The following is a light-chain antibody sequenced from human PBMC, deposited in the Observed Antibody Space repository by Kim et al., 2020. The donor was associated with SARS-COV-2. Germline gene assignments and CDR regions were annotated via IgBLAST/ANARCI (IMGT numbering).Light chain of an antibody. Sequence: VALGQTARITCGGKNIGSKNVHWYQQKQGQAPVLVIYRDSNRPSGIPERFSGSNSGNTATLTISRAQAGDEADYYCQVWDSSTAVFGGGTQLTVL. CDR3: QVWDSSTAV. CDR1: NIGSKN. J-gene: IGLJ3*02. CDR2: RDS. V-gene: IGLV3-9*01.